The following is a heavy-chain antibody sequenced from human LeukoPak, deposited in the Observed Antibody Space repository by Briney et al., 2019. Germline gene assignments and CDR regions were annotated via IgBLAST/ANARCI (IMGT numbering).Heavy chain of an antibody. CDR1: GFPFSGYA. D-gene: IGHD3-22*01. Sequence: GGSLRLSCAASGFPFSGYAMSWGRQAPGKGLEWVSTISDNGGRTYYADSVQGRFTISRDNSKNTLFLQMNSLRAEDSAVYYCATDREGDPSAYYLVGGQGTLITVSS. J-gene: IGHJ4*02. V-gene: IGHV3-23*01. CDR2: ISDNGGRT. CDR3: ATDREGDPSAYYLV.